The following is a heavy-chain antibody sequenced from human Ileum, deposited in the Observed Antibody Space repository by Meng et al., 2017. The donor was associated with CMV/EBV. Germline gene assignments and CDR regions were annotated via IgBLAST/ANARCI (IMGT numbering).Heavy chain of an antibody. D-gene: IGHD2/OR15-2a*01. Sequence: GGSLRLSCAASGFTFSSYAMTWVRHAPGKGLEWVSSIGGSSDYTYYADSVKGRFTISRDDSKNTVYLEMNNLKPDDTGIYYCARQQGYFDSTMAYFDSWGQGTQVTVSS. J-gene: IGHJ4*02. CDR2: IGGSSDYT. V-gene: IGHV3-23*01. CDR1: GFTFSSYA. CDR3: ARQQGYFDSTMAYFDS.